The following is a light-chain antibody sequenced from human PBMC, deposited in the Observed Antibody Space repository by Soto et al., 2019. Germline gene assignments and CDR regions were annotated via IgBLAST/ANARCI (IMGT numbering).Light chain of an antibody. CDR2: ETS. CDR3: QVRTDWPPFKYT. J-gene: IGKJ2*01. V-gene: IGKV3-11*01. Sequence: EIVLTQSPASLSLSPGERATLSSRASQSVDSFLAWYQQKPGRTPRLLIYETSNRATGIPARFSGSGSGTDFTLTISRLEPEHFEVYYCQVRTDWPPFKYTFGQGTKLEVK. CDR1: QSVDSF.